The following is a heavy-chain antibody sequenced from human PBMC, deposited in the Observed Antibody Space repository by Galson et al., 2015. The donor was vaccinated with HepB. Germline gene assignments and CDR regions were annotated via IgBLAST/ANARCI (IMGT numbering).Heavy chain of an antibody. V-gene: IGHV3-30*18. CDR2: ISYDGSNK. J-gene: IGHJ4*02. CDR1: GFTFSSYG. Sequence: SLRLACAASGFTFSSYGMHWVRQAAGKGLEWVAVISYDGSNKYYADSVKGRFTISRDNSRNTLYLQMNSLRAEDTAVYYCAKLVLDYYDTSTFDYWGQGTLVTVSS. CDR3: AKLVLDYYDTSTFDY. D-gene: IGHD3-22*01.